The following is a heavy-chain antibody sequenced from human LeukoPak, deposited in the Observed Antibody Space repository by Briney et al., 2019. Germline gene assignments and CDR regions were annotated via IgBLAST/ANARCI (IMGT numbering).Heavy chain of an antibody. J-gene: IGHJ5*02. Sequence: SETLSLTCAVYGGSFSGYYWSWIRQPPGKGLEWIGSIYQSGSTYYNPSLKSRVTISVDTSKNQFSLKLSSVTAADTAVYYCARDSSSFNWFDPWGQGTLVTVSS. D-gene: IGHD6-13*01. CDR1: GGSFSGYY. CDR2: IYQSGST. V-gene: IGHV4-34*01. CDR3: ARDSSSFNWFDP.